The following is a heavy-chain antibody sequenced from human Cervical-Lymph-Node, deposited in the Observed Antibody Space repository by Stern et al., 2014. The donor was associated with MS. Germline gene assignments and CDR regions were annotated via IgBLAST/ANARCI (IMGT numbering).Heavy chain of an antibody. J-gene: IGHJ4*02. V-gene: IGHV1-8*01. Sequence: VQLVESGAEVKKPGASVKVSCKASGYTFTSYDINWVRQATGQGLEWMGWLNPNSGNTAYAQKFQGRVIMTRNTSISTAYMELSSLRSEDTAVYYCARPKGYCSGGTCYYPLRYWGQGTLVTVSS. CDR1: GYTFTSYD. D-gene: IGHD2-15*01. CDR3: ARPKGYCSGGTCYYPLRY. CDR2: LNPNSGNT.